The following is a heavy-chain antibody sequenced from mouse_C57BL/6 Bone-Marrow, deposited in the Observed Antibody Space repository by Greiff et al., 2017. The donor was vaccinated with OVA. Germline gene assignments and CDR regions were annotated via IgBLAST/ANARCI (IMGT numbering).Heavy chain of an antibody. V-gene: IGHV1-69*01. CDR1: GYTFTSYW. CDR2: IDPYDSDT. J-gene: IGHJ1*03. Sequence: VKLQQPGAELVMPGASVKLSCKASGYTFTSYWMHWVKQRPGQGLEWIGEIDPYDSDTNYNQKFKGKSTLTVDKSSSTAYMKLSSLTSEDSAVYSCARGCCGSSAYGYFDVWGTGTTVTVSS. D-gene: IGHD1-1*01. CDR3: ARGCCGSSAYGYFDV.